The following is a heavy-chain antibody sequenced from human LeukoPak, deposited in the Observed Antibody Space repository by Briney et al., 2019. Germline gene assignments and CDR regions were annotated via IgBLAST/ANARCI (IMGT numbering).Heavy chain of an antibody. J-gene: IGHJ4*02. D-gene: IGHD6-19*01. CDR1: GFTFSSYA. Sequence: GGSLRLSCAASGFTFSSYAMSWVRQAPGKGLEWVSAISGSGGSTYYADSVKGRFTISRDNSKNTLYLQMNSLRAEDTAVYYCACAKAAGYTSGWDHRWDYWGQGTLVTVSS. CDR2: ISGSGGST. V-gene: IGHV3-23*01. CDR3: ACAKAAGYTSGWDHRWDY.